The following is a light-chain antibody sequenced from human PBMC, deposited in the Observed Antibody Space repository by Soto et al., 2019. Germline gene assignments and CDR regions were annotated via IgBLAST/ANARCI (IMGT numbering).Light chain of an antibody. CDR3: QQGYSTPIT. CDR1: HSISSN. Sequence: LQMTQSPSTLSPSVVDRVTITCRASHSISSNLIWYQQKPGEAPKPLIYTASSLYSGVPSRFSGSGSGTDFTLTISSLQPEDVATYYCQQGYSTPITFGQGTRLEIK. CDR2: TAS. V-gene: IGKV1-39*01. J-gene: IGKJ5*01.